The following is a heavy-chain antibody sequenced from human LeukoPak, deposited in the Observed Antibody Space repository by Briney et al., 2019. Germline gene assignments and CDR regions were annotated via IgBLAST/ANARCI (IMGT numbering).Heavy chain of an antibody. CDR3: ARDREVGATRAFDI. Sequence: ASVKVSCKASGGTFSSYAIGWVRQAPGQGLEWMGGIIPIFGTANYAQKFQGRVTITADKSTSTAYMELSSLRSEDTAVYYCARDREVGATRAFDIWGQGTMVTVSS. CDR1: GGTFSSYA. D-gene: IGHD1-26*01. J-gene: IGHJ3*02. V-gene: IGHV1-69*06. CDR2: IIPIFGTA.